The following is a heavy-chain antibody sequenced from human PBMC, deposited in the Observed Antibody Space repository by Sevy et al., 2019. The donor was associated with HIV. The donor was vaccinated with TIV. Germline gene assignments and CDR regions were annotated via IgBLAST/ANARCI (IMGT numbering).Heavy chain of an antibody. Sequence: GGSLRLSCAASGFTFGSYWMTWVRQAPGKGLEWVVNIKEDGSGRLYVDSVRGRFTVSRDNAKKTLYLQMNNLRGEDTALYYCARLYSSSSGRGLDNWGQGALVTVSS. V-gene: IGHV3-7*01. CDR3: ARLYSSSSGRGLDN. CDR1: GFTFGSYW. D-gene: IGHD4-4*01. J-gene: IGHJ4*02. CDR2: IKEDGSGR.